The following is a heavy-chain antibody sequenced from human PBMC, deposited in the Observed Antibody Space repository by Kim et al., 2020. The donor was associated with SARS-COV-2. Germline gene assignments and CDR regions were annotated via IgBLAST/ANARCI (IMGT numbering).Heavy chain of an antibody. V-gene: IGHV1-18*01. CDR3: ARGLPVRYSSGWYYFDY. D-gene: IGHD6-19*01. J-gene: IGHJ4*02. Sequence: LQGKVTMTTDTSTNTAYMELRSLRSDDTAVYYCARGLPVRYSSGWYYFDYWGQGTLVTVSS.